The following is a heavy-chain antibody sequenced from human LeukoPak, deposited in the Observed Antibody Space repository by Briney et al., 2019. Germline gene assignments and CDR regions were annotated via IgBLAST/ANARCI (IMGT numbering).Heavy chain of an antibody. Sequence: SETLSLTCTVSGGSISSNGYYWGWVRQPPGKGLEWIGSIFYSGSTYYNPSLNSRVTISIDTSKNQFSLRLSSVTAADTAVYYCARQMNTVTADYWGQGTLVTVSS. CDR2: IFYSGST. CDR3: ARQMNTVTADY. D-gene: IGHD4-17*01. CDR1: GGSISSNGYY. J-gene: IGHJ4*02. V-gene: IGHV4-39*01.